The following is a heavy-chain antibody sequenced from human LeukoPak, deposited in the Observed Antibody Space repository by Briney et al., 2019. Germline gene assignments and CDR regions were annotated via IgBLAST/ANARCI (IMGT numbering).Heavy chain of an antibody. CDR2: IRNKGYGGTT. CDR1: GFTVSDYY. V-gene: IGHV3-71*01. Sequence: GGSLRLSCAASGFTVSDYYMTWVRQAPGKGLEWVGVIRNKGYGGTTEYAASVKGRSTISRDDSESIAWLQMNSLKTEDTAVYYCVRYVVAYRVLDIWGQGTTVTVSS. J-gene: IGHJ3*02. CDR3: VRYVVAYRVLDI. D-gene: IGHD2-21*01.